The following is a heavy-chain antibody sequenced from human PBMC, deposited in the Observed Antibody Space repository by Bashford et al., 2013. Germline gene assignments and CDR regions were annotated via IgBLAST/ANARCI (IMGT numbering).Heavy chain of an antibody. Sequence: VASVKVSCKASGYTFTNFGFAWVRQAPGQGLEWMGWINAGNADTKYSQKFQGRVTITRDTSATTAYMEVNSLRSEDTAVYYCAKDSGDSSSWYFLHWGQGTLVTVSS. CDR3: AKDSGDSSSWYFLH. CDR2: INAGNADT. CDR1: GYTFTNFG. D-gene: IGHD6-13*01. J-gene: IGHJ4*02. V-gene: IGHV1-3*01.